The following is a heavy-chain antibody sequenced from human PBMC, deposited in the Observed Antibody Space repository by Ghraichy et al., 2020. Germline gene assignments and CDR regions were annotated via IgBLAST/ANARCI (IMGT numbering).Heavy chain of an antibody. CDR2: ITGSSITI. D-gene: IGHD6-13*01. CDR3: ARLPLPRRAAVGDWYFDL. CDR1: GFSFSDYS. J-gene: IGHJ2*01. V-gene: IGHV3-48*01. Sequence: ESLNISCEGSGFSFSDYSMIWVRLTPRKALEWVSYITGSSITIFYTDSVKGRFTISRDNAKNSLYLQMNSLRAEDTAVYYCARLPLPRRAAVGDWYFDLWGRGTVATVSS.